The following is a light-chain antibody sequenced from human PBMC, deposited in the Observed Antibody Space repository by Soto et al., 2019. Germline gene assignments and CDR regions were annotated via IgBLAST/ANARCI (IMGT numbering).Light chain of an antibody. CDR1: QSITTY. CDR3: QQSFDSPQT. Sequence: DFQMTQSPSSLSASVGDRVTITCRASQSITTYLNWYQQKPGMAPKLLIYAASNLQSGVPSRFIGSGYGTHFTLTISSLQPEDFATYWCQQSFDSPQTFGPGTRLEIK. J-gene: IGKJ2*01. V-gene: IGKV1-39*01. CDR2: AAS.